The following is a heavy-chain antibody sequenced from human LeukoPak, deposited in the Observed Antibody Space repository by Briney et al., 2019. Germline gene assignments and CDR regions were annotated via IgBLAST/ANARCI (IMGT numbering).Heavy chain of an antibody. D-gene: IGHD2-15*01. CDR3: ARDPRHCSGGSCYLNWFDP. Sequence: SETLSLTCTVSGDSVSSGSSYWSWIRHPPGKGLEWIGYISYSGSTNYNPSLKSRVTISVDTSKNQFPLKLSSVTAAATAVYYCARDPRHCSGGSCYLNWFDPWGQGTLVTVSS. V-gene: IGHV4-61*01. CDR1: GDSVSSGSSY. J-gene: IGHJ5*02. CDR2: ISYSGST.